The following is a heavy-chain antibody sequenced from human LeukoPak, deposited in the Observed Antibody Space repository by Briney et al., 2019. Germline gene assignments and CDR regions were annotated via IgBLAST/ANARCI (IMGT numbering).Heavy chain of an antibody. Sequence: GGSLRLSCAASGFTFSNYWMSWVRQAPGKGLEWVAHINQDGSEEHYMDSVKARFIISRDNAKSSLSLQMDSLRAEDTAVYYCVRDGGVSGYDLLDYWGQGTLVTVSS. CDR3: VRDGGVSGYDLLDY. D-gene: IGHD5-12*01. J-gene: IGHJ4*02. CDR2: INQDGSEE. V-gene: IGHV3-7*01. CDR1: GFTFSNYW.